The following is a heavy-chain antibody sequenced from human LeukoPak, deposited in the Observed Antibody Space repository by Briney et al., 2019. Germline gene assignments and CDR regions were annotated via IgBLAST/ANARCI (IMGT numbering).Heavy chain of an antibody. V-gene: IGHV3-11*01. D-gene: IGHD3-22*01. CDR2: ISSSCSTI. Sequence: PGGSLRLSCAASGFTFSDYYMSWIRQAPGKGLEWVSYISSSCSTIYYADSVKGRFTISRDNAKNSLYLQMNSLRAEDTAVYYCARDVYYDSSGYHFQHWGQGTLVTVSS. J-gene: IGHJ1*01. CDR1: GFTFSDYY. CDR3: ARDVYYDSSGYHFQH.